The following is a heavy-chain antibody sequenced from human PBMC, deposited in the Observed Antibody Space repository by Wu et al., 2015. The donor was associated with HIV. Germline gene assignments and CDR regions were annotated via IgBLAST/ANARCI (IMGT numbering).Heavy chain of an antibody. Sequence: QVHLVQSGAEVKKPGASVKVSCKVSGNSLTEVSIHWVRQAPGQGLEWMGGIIPIFGTANYAQKFQGRVTITTDESTSTAYMELSSLRSEDTAVYYCARGTTVNPAGEWGQGTLVTVSS. CDR1: GNSLTEVS. J-gene: IGHJ4*02. V-gene: IGHV1-69*05. CDR3: ARGTTVNPAGE. CDR2: IIPIFGTA. D-gene: IGHD4-17*01.